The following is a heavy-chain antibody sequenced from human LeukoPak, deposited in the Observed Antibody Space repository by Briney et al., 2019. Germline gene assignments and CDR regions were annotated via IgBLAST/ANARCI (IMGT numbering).Heavy chain of an antibody. CDR3: ARRSGIDKGNFDY. D-gene: IGHD3-10*01. J-gene: IGHJ4*02. CDR2: ITGSGASM. CDR1: GFTFGSYV. V-gene: IGHV3-23*01. Sequence: GGSLRLSCAASGFTFGSYVMSWVRQAPGKGLEWVSAITGSGASMDYADSVKGRFTISRDTSKSTVYLQMNSLRDDDTAIYYCARRSGIDKGNFDYWGQGTLVTVSS.